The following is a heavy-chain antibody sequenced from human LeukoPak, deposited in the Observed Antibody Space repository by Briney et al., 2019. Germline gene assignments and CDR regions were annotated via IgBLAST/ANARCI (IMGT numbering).Heavy chain of an antibody. D-gene: IGHD6-25*01. CDR1: GGSISGYY. CDR3: ARDSGSGTYY. CDR2: IYYSGST. V-gene: IGHV4-59*01. Sequence: SETLSLTCAVSGGSISGYYWSWIRQSPDKGLEWIGHIYYSGSTNYNPSLKSRVTISIDTSKNQFSLKLTSVTAADTAVYYCARDSGSGTYYWGQGTLVTVSS. J-gene: IGHJ4*02.